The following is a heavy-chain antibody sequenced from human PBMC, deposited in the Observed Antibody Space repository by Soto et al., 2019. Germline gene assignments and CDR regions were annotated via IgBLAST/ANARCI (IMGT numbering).Heavy chain of an antibody. D-gene: IGHD1-20*01. Sequence: PSLTCTVSGGSISSGGYYWSWIRQHPGKGLKWIGYIYYSGSTYYNPSLKSRVTISVDTSKNQFSLKLSSVTAADTAVYYCARDLTGRSRGGTYGMDVWGQGXTVTVYS. J-gene: IGHJ6*02. CDR1: GGSISSGGYY. CDR2: IYYSGST. CDR3: ARDLTGRSRGGTYGMDV. V-gene: IGHV4-31*03.